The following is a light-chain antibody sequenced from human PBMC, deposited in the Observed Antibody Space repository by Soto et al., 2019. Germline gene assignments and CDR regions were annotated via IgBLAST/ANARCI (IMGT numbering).Light chain of an antibody. J-gene: IGLJ2*01. CDR3: QSYDSSLSVYVV. CDR1: SSNIGAGYD. CDR2: GNS. V-gene: IGLV1-40*01. Sequence: QAVVTQPPSVSGAPGQRVTISCTGSSSNIGAGYDVHWYQQLPGTAPKLLIYGNSNRPSGVPDRFSGSKSGTSASLAITGLQAEDEDDYSCQSYDSSLSVYVVFGGGTKLTVL.